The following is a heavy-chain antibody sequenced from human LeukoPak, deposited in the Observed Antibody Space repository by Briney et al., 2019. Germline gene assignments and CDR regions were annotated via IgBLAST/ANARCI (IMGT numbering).Heavy chain of an antibody. J-gene: IGHJ6*03. D-gene: IGHD3-22*01. Sequence: PSETLSLTCSVSGASIRDYYWTWIRQPPGKRLQWIGSISHSGSTKYNPSLNSRVSISIDTSRDQLSLKLRSVTAADTAVYYCAREPRYYRDSYYSYMDVWGKGTTVTVSS. CDR2: ISHSGST. V-gene: IGHV4-59*01. CDR3: AREPRYYRDSYYSYMDV. CDR1: GASIRDYY.